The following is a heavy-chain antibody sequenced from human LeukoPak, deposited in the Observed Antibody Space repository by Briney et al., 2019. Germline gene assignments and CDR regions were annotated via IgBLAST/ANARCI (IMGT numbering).Heavy chain of an antibody. V-gene: IGHV3-43*01. J-gene: IGHJ4*02. Sequence: GSLRLSCLASGFTFGDYTMHWVRQAPGKGLEWVSLLSWDGGTTFYADSVKGRFTISKDNSENSVYLQMNSLRSEDTGLYFCSRDVSLMGLAAPAYWGQGTLVTVSS. CDR1: GFTFGDYT. D-gene: IGHD6-13*01. CDR2: LSWDGGTT. CDR3: SRDVSLMGLAAPAY.